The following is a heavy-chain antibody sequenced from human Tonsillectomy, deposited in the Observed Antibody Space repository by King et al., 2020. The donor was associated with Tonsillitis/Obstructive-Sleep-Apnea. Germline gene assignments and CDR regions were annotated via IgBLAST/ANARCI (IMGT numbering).Heavy chain of an antibody. V-gene: IGHV4-34*01. CDR3: ASKSLIIAVTPGSVGYFDY. Sequence: VQLQQWGAGLLKPSETLSLTCAVYGGSFSGYYWSWIRQPPGKGLEWIGEINHSGSTNYNPSLKSRVTISVDTSKNQFSLKLSSVTAADTAVYYCASKSLIIAVTPGSVGYFDYWGHATLVTVSS. CDR2: INHSGST. J-gene: IGHJ4*03. CDR1: GGSFSGYY. D-gene: IGHD2-15*01.